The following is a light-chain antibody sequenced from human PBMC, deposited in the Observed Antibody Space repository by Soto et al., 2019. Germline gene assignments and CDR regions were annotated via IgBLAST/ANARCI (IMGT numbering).Light chain of an antibody. Sequence: EIVMTQSPATLSVSPGGRATLSCSASLSVSSNLAWYQQKPGQAPRLLIYGASTRATGIPARFSGSGYGTDFTLTISSLQSEDFAVYFCQQYNDWYTFGQGTKLEIK. J-gene: IGKJ2*01. V-gene: IGKV3-15*01. CDR3: QQYNDWYT. CDR2: GAS. CDR1: LSVSSN.